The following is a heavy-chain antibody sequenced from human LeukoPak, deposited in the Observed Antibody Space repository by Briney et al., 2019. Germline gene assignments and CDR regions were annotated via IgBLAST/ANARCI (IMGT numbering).Heavy chain of an antibody. Sequence: PGGSLRLSCAASGFTFSSYEMNWVRQAPGKGLEWVANIKQDGSEKYYVDSVKGRFTISRDNAKNSLYLQMNSLRAEDTAVYYCARSWNGPFDYWGQGTLVTVSS. J-gene: IGHJ4*02. V-gene: IGHV3-7*01. CDR2: IKQDGSEK. D-gene: IGHD1-1*01. CDR3: ARSWNGPFDY. CDR1: GFTFSSYE.